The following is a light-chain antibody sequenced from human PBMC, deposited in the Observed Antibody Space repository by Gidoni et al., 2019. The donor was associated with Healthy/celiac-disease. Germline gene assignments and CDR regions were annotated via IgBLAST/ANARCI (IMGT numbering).Light chain of an antibody. Sequence: QSVLTQPPSASGTPGQRVTISCSGSSSNIGSNTVNWYQQLPGTAPKLLSYSNNQRPSGVPDRFSGSKSGTSASLAISGPQSEDEADYYCAAWDDSLKGVFGTGTKVTVL. CDR3: AAWDDSLKGV. CDR1: SSNIGSNT. CDR2: SNN. J-gene: IGLJ1*01. V-gene: IGLV1-44*01.